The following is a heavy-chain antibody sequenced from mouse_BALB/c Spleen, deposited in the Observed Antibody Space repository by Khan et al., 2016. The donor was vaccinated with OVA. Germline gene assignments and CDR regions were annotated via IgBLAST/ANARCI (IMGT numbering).Heavy chain of an antibody. V-gene: IGHV1-77*01. CDR2: ISPGSGDT. D-gene: IGHD1-2*01. CDR1: GYTFTDYY. CDR3: ERRNYFGYTFAY. J-gene: IGHJ3*01. Sequence: QVQLKESGAELARPGASVKLSCTASGYTFTDYYINWVKQRTGQGLEWIGEISPGSGDTYYNERFMGKATLTADKSSSTAYMQLSSLTSEASAVYFCERRNYFGYTFAYWGQGTLVTVSA.